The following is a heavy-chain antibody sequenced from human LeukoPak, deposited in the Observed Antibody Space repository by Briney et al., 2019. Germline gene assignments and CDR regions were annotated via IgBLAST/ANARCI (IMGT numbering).Heavy chain of an antibody. CDR3: ARHGERWLYYFDY. CDR1: GGSISSGDDY. CDR2: IYYSGST. V-gene: IGHV4-31*03. D-gene: IGHD6-19*01. J-gene: IGHJ4*02. Sequence: SETLSLTCTVSGGSISSGDDYWSWIRQYPGKGLEWIGYIYYSGSTYYNPSLKSRVAISVDTSKNQFSLKLSSVTAADTAVYYCARHGERWLYYFDYWGQGTLVTVSS.